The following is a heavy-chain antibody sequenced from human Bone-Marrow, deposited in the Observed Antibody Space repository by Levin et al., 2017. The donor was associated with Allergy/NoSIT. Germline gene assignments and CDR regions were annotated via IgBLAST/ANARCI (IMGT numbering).Heavy chain of an antibody. V-gene: IGHV4-39*07. D-gene: IGHD3-10*01. Sequence: SETLSLTCAASGFTFSSSAMTWVRQAPGKGLEWIGSIYYIGTTYYNPSLKSRVTISVDTSKNQFSLKLTSMTAADTAVYYCAREGTPQSWDYWGQGTLVSVSS. J-gene: IGHJ4*02. CDR3: AREGTPQSWDY. CDR2: IYYIGTT. CDR1: GFTFSSSA.